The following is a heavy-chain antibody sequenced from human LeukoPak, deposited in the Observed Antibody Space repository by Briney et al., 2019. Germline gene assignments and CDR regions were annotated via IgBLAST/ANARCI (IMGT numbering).Heavy chain of an antibody. J-gene: IGHJ4*02. V-gene: IGHV4-61*01. CDR3: ARERVSSWYRIDY. CDR1: GGSVSRGSYY. Sequence: PSDTLSLTCTVSGGSVSRGSYYWSWIRQPPGKGLEWVGYIYYSGSTNYNPSLKSRVTISVDTSKNQFSLKLSSVTAADTAVYYCARERVSSWYRIDYWGQGTLVTVSS. D-gene: IGHD6-13*01. CDR2: IYYSGST.